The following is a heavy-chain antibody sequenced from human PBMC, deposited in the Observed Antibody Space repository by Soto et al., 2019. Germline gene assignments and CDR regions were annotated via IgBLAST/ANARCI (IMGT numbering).Heavy chain of an antibody. D-gene: IGHD2-21*02. CDR3: ATDPVAVTGSFIDS. Sequence: AGGSLILSCAASGFTFSAYAFHWVRQAPGKGLEWLSVISYDGRETHYADSVEGRFIISRDSSKKTAYLQMNSLRGDDTAVYFCATDPVAVTGSFIDSWGQGTLVTVSS. V-gene: IGHV3-30-3*01. CDR2: ISYDGRET. CDR1: GFTFSAYA. J-gene: IGHJ4*02.